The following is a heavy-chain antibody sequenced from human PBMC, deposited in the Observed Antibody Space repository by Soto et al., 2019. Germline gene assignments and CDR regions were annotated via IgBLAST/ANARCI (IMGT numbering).Heavy chain of an antibody. CDR1: GGSISGGGYS. CDR2: IYHSGST. Sequence: SETLSLTCAVSGGSISGGGYSWSWIRQPPGKGLGWSGYIYHSGSTYYNPSLKNRVTISVNRSKNQFSRKLSSVTAADTAVYSXARVGFKYYDSSGYFDYWGQGTLVTVSS. D-gene: IGHD3-22*01. J-gene: IGHJ4*02. V-gene: IGHV4-30-2*01. CDR3: ARVGFKYYDSSGYFDY.